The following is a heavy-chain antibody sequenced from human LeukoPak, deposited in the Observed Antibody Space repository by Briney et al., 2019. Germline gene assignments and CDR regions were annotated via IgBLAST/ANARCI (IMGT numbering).Heavy chain of an antibody. V-gene: IGHV4-38-2*02. Sequence: PSETLSLTCTVSGYSISSGYYWGWIRQPPGKGLEWIGSIYHSGSTYYNPSLKSRVTISVDRSKNQFSLKLSSVTAADTAVYYCARGNSYGPSDYFDYWGQGTLVTVSS. CDR3: ARGNSYGPSDYFDY. J-gene: IGHJ4*02. CDR1: GYSISSGYY. CDR2: IYHSGST. D-gene: IGHD5-18*01.